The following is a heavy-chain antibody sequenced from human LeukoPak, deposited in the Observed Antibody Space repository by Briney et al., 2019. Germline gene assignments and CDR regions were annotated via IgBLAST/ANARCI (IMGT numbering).Heavy chain of an antibody. V-gene: IGHV4-59*01. CDR1: GGSISSSY. J-gene: IGHJ4*02. D-gene: IGHD6-19*01. CDR3: ARVGYSSGWRIDY. Sequence: SETLSLTSTVPGGSISSSYWSWMRQPPGKGLEWIGYSYYSGRTNYNPSLKSRVTISVDTSKNQFSLKLSSVTAADTAVYYCARVGYSSGWRIDYWGQGTLVTVSS. CDR2: SYYSGRT.